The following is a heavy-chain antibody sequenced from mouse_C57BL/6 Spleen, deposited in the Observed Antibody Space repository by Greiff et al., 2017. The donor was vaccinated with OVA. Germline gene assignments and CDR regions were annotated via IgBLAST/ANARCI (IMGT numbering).Heavy chain of an antibody. Sequence: QVQLQQPGAELVRPGTSVKLSCKASGYTFTSYWMHWVKQRPGQGLEWIGVIDPSDSYTNYNQKFKGKATLTVDTSSSTAYMQLSSLTSEDSAVYYCARAGLRPHFDYWGQGTTLTVSS. CDR1: GYTFTSYW. CDR3: ARAGLRPHFDY. D-gene: IGHD2-4*01. CDR2: IDPSDSYT. V-gene: IGHV1-59*01. J-gene: IGHJ2*01.